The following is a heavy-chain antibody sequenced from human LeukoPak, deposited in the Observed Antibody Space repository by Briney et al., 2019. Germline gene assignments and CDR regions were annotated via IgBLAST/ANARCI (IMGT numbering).Heavy chain of an antibody. V-gene: IGHV3-23*01. D-gene: IGHD3-3*01. J-gene: IGHJ4*02. CDR2: SSGDGGNT. CDR3: AKQGRNDFVDS. CDR1: GFSLRSFA. Sequence: GGSLRLSCATSGFSLRSFAMSWVRQAPGKGLEWVSASSGDGGNTDYANSVKGRFTISRDNSENTIYLQMNSLRADDTAVYYCAKQGRNDFVDSWGQGTLVTVSS.